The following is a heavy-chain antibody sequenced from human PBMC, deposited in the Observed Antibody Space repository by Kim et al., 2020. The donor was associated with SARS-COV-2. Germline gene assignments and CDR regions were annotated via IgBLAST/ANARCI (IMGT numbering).Heavy chain of an antibody. J-gene: IGHJ4*02. Sequence: SRVTISVDTSKNQFSRKLSSVTAADTAVYYCARAKVRYGDYLRSNYYFDYWGQGTLVTVSS. V-gene: IGHV4-34*01. CDR3: ARAKVRYGDYLRSNYYFDY. D-gene: IGHD4-17*01.